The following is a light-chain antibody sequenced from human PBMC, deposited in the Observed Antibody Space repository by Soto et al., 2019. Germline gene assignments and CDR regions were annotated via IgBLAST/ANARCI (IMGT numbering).Light chain of an antibody. V-gene: IGKV3-15*01. CDR1: QSVSSN. Sequence: EIVMTQSPATLAVSPGERATLSCRASQSVSSNLAWYQQKPGQAPRLLIYGASTRATGNPARFSGSGSGTEFTLTISSLQSEDFAVYYCQQYNNWGITFGQGTRLEIK. CDR2: GAS. J-gene: IGKJ5*01. CDR3: QQYNNWGIT.